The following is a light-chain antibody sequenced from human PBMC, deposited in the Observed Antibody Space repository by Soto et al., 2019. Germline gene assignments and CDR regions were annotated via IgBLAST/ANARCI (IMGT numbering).Light chain of an antibody. J-gene: IGKJ4*01. V-gene: IGKV3-20*01. CDR2: DAS. CDR1: QTVRNNY. CDR3: QQFSSYPLN. Sequence: EFVLTQSPGTLSLSPGERATLSCRASQTVRNNYLAWYQQKPGQAPRLLIYDASSRATGIPDRFSGGGSGTDFTLTISRLEHEDFAVYYCQQFSSYPLNFGGGTKVDIK.